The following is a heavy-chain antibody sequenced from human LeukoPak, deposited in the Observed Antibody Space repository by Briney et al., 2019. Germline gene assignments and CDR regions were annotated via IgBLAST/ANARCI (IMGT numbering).Heavy chain of an antibody. J-gene: IGHJ4*02. Sequence: SSETLSLTCTVSGGSISSSSYYWGWIRQPPGKGLEWIGRIYYSGSTYYNPSLKSRVTISVDTSKNQFSLKLSSVTAADTAVYYCATGSRGDRDLDYWGQGTLVTVSS. CDR1: GGSISSSSYY. CDR3: ATGSRGDRDLDY. V-gene: IGHV4-39*07. CDR2: IYYSGST. D-gene: IGHD1-1*01.